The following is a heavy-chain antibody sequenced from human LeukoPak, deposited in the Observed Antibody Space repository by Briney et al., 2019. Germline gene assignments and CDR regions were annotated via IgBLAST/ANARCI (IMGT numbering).Heavy chain of an antibody. CDR1: GGSFSGYY. CDR2: INHSGST. D-gene: IGHD3-9*01. V-gene: IGHV4-34*01. J-gene: IGHJ3*02. CDR3: ARDYYDIYSGSSLGAFDN. Sequence: KPSETLSLTCAVYGGSFSGYYWSWIRQPPGKGLEWIGEINHSGSTNYNPSLKSRVTISVDTSKNQFSLKLSSVTAADTAVYYCARDYYDIYSGSSLGAFDNWGQGTMVTVSS.